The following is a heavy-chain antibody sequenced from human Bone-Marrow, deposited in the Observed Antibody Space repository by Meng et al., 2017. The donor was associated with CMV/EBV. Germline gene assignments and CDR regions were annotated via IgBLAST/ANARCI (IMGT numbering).Heavy chain of an antibody. Sequence: SVKVSCKASGGTFSSYAISWVRQAPGQGLEWMGGIIPIFGTANYAQKFQGRVTITTDESTSTAYMELSSLRSEDTAVYYCASLNDYGDSNGDYWGQGTLVTASS. CDR1: GGTFSSYA. J-gene: IGHJ4*02. CDR2: IIPIFGTA. CDR3: ASLNDYGDSNGDY. D-gene: IGHD4-17*01. V-gene: IGHV1-69*05.